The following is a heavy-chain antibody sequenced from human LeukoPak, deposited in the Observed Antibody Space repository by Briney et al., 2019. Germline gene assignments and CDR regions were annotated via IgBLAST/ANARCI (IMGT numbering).Heavy chain of an antibody. CDR1: GFTFLSYA. Sequence: GGSLRLSCSASGFTFLSYAMHWVRQAPGKGLEYVSATSSDGGSTYYADSVKGRFTISRDNSKNTLYLQMNSLRAEDTAVYYCARGDFDYWGQGTLVTVSS. CDR3: ARGDFDY. CDR2: TSSDGGST. V-gene: IGHV3-64*04. J-gene: IGHJ4*02.